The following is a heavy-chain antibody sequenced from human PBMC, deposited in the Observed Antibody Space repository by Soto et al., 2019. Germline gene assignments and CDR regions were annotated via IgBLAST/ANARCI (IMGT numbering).Heavy chain of an antibody. CDR2: AYYRSKWII. D-gene: IGHD1-1*01. CDR3: ARDGNWRLDY. Sequence: SQTLSLTCAISGDSVSSNSVGWHWVRQSPSRGLEWLGRAYYRSKWIIDYAPSLKSRITFNPDISKNQFSLQLRSVTPEDTAVYYCARDGNWRLDYWGQGALVTVSS. CDR1: GDSVSSNSVG. V-gene: IGHV6-1*01. J-gene: IGHJ4*02.